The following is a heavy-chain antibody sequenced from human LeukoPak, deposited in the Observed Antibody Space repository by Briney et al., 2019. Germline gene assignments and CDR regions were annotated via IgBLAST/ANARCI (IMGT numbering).Heavy chain of an antibody. CDR1: GYTFTSYY. Sequence: ASVKVSCKASGYTFTSYYMHWVRQAPGQGLEWMGIINPSGGSTSYAQKFQGRVTMTRDTSTSTVYMELSSLRSEDTAVYYCARADVGVLGLAVAGSFDYWGQGTPVTVSS. CDR3: ARADVGVLGLAVAGSFDY. D-gene: IGHD6-19*01. J-gene: IGHJ4*02. V-gene: IGHV1-46*01. CDR2: INPSGGST.